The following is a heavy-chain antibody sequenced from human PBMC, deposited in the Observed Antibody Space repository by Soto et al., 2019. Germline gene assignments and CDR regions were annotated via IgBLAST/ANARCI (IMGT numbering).Heavy chain of an antibody. V-gene: IGHV4-59*12. CDR2: IYYSGST. Sequence: SETLSLTCTVSGGSISSYYWSWIRQPPGKGLEWIGYIYYSGSTNYNPSLKSRVTISVDTSKNQFSLKLSSVTAADTAVYYCARGRMVRGARAYFDYWGQGTLVTVSS. CDR1: GGSISSYY. CDR3: ARGRMVRGARAYFDY. D-gene: IGHD3-10*01. J-gene: IGHJ4*02.